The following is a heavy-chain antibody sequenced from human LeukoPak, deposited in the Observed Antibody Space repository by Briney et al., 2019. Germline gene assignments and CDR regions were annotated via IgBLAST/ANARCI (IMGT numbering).Heavy chain of an antibody. V-gene: IGHV3-53*05. CDR2: IYSGGST. J-gene: IGHJ3*01. CDR3: AKVHLRIEIYAFDV. CDR1: GFTVSSNY. Sequence: GSLRLSCAGSGFTVSSNYMSWVRQAPGKGLEWVSVIYSGGSTYYADSVKGRFTISRDNSKNTMFLQMNSLRVEDTAVYYCAKVHLRIEIYAFDVWGQGTMVTVSS. D-gene: IGHD1-26*01.